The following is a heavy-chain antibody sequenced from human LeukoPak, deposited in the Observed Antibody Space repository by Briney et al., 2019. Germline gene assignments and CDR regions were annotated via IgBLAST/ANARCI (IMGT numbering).Heavy chain of an antibody. J-gene: IGHJ4*02. V-gene: IGHV3-23*01. D-gene: IGHD5-18*01. CDR2: ISVSGGST. Sequence: GGSLRLSCAASGFTFSSYAMSWVRQAPGKGLEWVPAISVSGGSTYYADSVKGRFTISRDNSKNTLYLQMNSLRAEDTAVYYCAKAGLGYLGGFDYWGQGTLVTVSS. CDR3: AKAGLGYLGGFDY. CDR1: GFTFSSYA.